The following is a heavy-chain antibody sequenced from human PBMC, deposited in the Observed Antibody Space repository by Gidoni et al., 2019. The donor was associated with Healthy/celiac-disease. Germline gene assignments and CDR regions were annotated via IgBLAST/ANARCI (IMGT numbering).Heavy chain of an antibody. V-gene: IGHV3-9*01. CDR3: AKDGGSGSSSYYYYGMDV. CDR1: GFTFADYA. CDR2: ISWNSGSI. D-gene: IGHD3-10*01. Sequence: EVQLVESGGGLVQPGRSLRLSCAASGFTFADYAMHWVRQAPGKGLEWVSGISWNSGSIGYADSVKGRFTISRDNAKNSLYLQMNSLRAEDTALYYCAKDGGSGSSSYYYYGMDVWGQGTTVTVSS. J-gene: IGHJ6*02.